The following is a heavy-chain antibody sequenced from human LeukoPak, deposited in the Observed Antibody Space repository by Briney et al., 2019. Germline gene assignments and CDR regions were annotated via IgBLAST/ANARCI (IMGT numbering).Heavy chain of an antibody. V-gene: IGHV3-33*01. CDR2: IWYDGSNK. CDR1: GFTFSSYG. Sequence: PGGSLRLSCAASGFTFSSYGMHWVRQAPGKGLEWVAVIWYDGSNKYYADSAKGRFTISRDNSKNTLYLQMNSLRAEDTAVYYCARDGGFFDWYFDYWGQGTLVTVSS. D-gene: IGHD3-9*01. J-gene: IGHJ4*02. CDR3: ARDGGFFDWYFDY.